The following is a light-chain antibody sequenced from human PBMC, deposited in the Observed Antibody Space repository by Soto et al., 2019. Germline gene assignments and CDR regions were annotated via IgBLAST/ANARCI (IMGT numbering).Light chain of an antibody. CDR1: SSDVGGYNY. CDR3: SSYTTSSTWV. Sequence: QSALTQPASVSGSPGQSITISCTGTSSDVGGYNYVSWYQQHPGKAPKLMIYEVSNRPSGVSNRFSGSKSGNTASLTTSGLQAEDEAEYYCSSYTTSSTWVFGGGTKVTVL. J-gene: IGLJ3*02. V-gene: IGLV2-14*01. CDR2: EVS.